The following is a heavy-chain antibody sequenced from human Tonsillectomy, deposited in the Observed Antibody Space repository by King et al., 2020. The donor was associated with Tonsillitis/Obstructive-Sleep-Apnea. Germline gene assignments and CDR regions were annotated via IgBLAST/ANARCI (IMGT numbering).Heavy chain of an antibody. J-gene: IGHJ6*02. CDR3: ARDRGGHSSSWYYGYYYYGMDV. Sequence: VQLVESGGGVVQPGRSLRLSCAASGFTFSSYAMHWVRQAPGKGLEWVAVISYDGDNKYYADSVKGRFTISRDNSKNTLYLQMNSLRAEDTAVYYCARDRGGHSSSWYYGYYYYGMDVWGQGTTVTVSS. D-gene: IGHD6-13*01. V-gene: IGHV3-30*04. CDR1: GFTFSSYA. CDR2: ISYDGDNK.